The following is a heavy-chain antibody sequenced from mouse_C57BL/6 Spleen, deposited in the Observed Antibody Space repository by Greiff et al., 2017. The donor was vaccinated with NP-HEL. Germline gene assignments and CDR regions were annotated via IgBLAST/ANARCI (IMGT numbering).Heavy chain of an antibody. CDR2: IHPNSGST. CDR1: GYTFTSYW. Sequence: VQLQQSGAELVKPGASVKLSCKASGYTFTSYWMHWVKQRPGQGLEWIGMIHPNSGSTNYNEKFKSKATLTVDKSSSTAYRQLSSLTSEDSAVYYCARTLITTVVGGYFDVWGTGTTVTVSS. D-gene: IGHD1-1*01. J-gene: IGHJ1*03. V-gene: IGHV1-64*01. CDR3: ARTLITTVVGGYFDV.